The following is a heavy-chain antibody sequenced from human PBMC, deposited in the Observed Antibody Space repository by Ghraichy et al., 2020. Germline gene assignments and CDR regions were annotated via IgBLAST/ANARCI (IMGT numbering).Heavy chain of an antibody. CDR3: ARQAVREYSSLAPFDP. CDR1: GYTFTGYY. Sequence: ASVKDSCKASGYTFTGYYMHWVRQAPGQGLEWMGWINPNSGGTNYAQKFQGRVTMTRDTSISTAYMELSRLRSDDTAVYYWARQAVREYSSLAPFDPWGQGTLVTVSS. D-gene: IGHD6-6*01. V-gene: IGHV1-2*02. J-gene: IGHJ5*02. CDR2: INPNSGGT.